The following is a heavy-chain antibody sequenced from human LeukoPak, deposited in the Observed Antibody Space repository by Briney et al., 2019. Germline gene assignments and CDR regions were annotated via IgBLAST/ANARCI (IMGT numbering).Heavy chain of an antibody. D-gene: IGHD1-26*01. V-gene: IGHV1-18*01. CDR1: GYTFTDYG. CDR2: TSVYNGNA. J-gene: IGHJ4*02. CDR3: ARVVSGSWYHLDY. Sequence: ASVKVSCKASGYTFTDYGITWVRQASGQGLEWMGWTSVYNGNAVYPQKLQGRVTMTTDTSTRTVYMELRSLTSDDTAMYYCARVVSGSWYHLDYWGQGTQVTVSS.